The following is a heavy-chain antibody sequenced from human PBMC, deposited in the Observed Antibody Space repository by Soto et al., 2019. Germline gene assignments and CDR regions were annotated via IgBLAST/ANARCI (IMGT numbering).Heavy chain of an antibody. V-gene: IGHV3-30*03. Sequence: GGSLRLSCAASGFTFSSYGMHWVRQAPGKGLEWVAVISYDGSNKYYADSVKGRFTISRDNSKNTLYLQMNSLRAEDTAVYYCARESRFLEWLSLNWFDPWGQGTLVTVPQ. J-gene: IGHJ5*02. CDR1: GFTFSSYG. CDR2: ISYDGSNK. CDR3: ARESRFLEWLSLNWFDP. D-gene: IGHD3-3*01.